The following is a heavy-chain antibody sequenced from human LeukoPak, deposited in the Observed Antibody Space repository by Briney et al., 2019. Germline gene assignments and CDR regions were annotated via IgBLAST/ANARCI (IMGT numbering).Heavy chain of an antibody. CDR1: TDSVTSNW. Sequence: SETLSLTCAVSTDSVTSNWWSWVRQPPGKGLEWIGEVHKSGSTNYYPSLQSRVTISIDKSKNQIALELTSVTAADTAVYYCAKEIVGAPTPGAYWGQGILVTVSS. J-gene: IGHJ4*02. CDR3: AKEIVGAPTPGAY. D-gene: IGHD1-26*01. CDR2: VHKSGST. V-gene: IGHV4-4*02.